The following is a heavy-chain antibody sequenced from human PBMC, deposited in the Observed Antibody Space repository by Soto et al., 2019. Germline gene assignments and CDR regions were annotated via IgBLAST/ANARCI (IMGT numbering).Heavy chain of an antibody. V-gene: IGHV4-4*07. D-gene: IGHD5-18*01. Sequence: SETLSLTCTVSGGSLSSYYWSWIRQPAGKGLEWIGRIYTSGSTDYNPSLKSRVTMSVDTSKNQFSLKVSSVTAADTAVYYCARDTQRGYTYVFDYWGQGTPVTVSS. J-gene: IGHJ4*02. CDR2: IYTSGST. CDR1: GGSLSSYY. CDR3: ARDTQRGYTYVFDY.